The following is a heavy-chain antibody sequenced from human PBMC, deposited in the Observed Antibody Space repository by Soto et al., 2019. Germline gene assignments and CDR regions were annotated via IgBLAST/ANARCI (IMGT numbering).Heavy chain of an antibody. CDR2: INHSGST. CDR3: ARGRGAGKAARPPPSVLAF. Sequence: SETMSLTCAVYGGYFSGYYWSWIRQPPGKGLEWIGEINHSGSTNYNPSLKSRVTISVDTSKNQFSLKLSSVTAADPAVYYCARGRGAGKAARPPPSVLAFGGKGSSVPVS. J-gene: IGHJ6*03. D-gene: IGHD6-6*01. CDR1: GGYFSGYY. V-gene: IGHV4-34*01.